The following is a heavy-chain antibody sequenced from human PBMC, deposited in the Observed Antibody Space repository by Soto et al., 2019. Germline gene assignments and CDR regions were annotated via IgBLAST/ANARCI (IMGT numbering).Heavy chain of an antibody. CDR3: ARNPNWFDP. V-gene: IGHV4-59*02. CDR1: GGSVRIYD. J-gene: IGHJ5*02. CDR2: IYYSGST. Sequence: PSGCLELSCAVCGGSVRIYDGSWIRQPPGKGLEWIGYIYYSGSTNYNPSLKSRVTISVDTSKNQFSLKLSSVTAADTAVYYCARNPNWFDPWGQGTLVTVSS.